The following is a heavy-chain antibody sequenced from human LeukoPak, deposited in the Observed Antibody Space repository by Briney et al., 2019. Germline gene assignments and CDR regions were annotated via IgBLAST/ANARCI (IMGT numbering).Heavy chain of an antibody. CDR3: AKVLVGYCSSNSCYRNFDS. V-gene: IGHV3-64*01. Sequence: PGGSLRLSCAASGFTFSSYAMHWVRQAPGKGLEYVSAISSNGGSTYYANSVKGRFTISRDNSKNTLYLQMGSLRAEDMAVYYCAKVLVGYCSSNSCYRNFDSWGQGTLVTVSS. D-gene: IGHD2-2*02. CDR2: ISSNGGST. CDR1: GFTFSSYA. J-gene: IGHJ5*01.